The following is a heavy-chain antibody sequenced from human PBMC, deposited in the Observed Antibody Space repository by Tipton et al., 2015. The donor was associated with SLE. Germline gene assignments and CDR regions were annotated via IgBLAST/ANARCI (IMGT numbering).Heavy chain of an antibody. CDR3: AKARYSSSGYFDY. D-gene: IGHD6-6*01. V-gene: IGHV3-9*01. CDR2: ISWNSGSI. CDR1: GFTFSSYW. Sequence: SLRLSCAASGFTFSSYWMSWGRQAPGKGLEWVSGISWNSGSIGDADSVKGRFTISRDNAKNSLYLQMNSLRAEDTALYYCAKARYSSSGYFDYWGQGTLVTVSS. J-gene: IGHJ4*02.